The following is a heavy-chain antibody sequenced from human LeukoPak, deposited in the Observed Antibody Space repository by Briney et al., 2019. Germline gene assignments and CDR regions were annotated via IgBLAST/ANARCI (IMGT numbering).Heavy chain of an antibody. Sequence: KPSETLSLTCAVYGGSFSGYYWSWIRQPPGKGLEWIGEINHSGSTNYSPSLKSRVTISVDTSKNQFSLKLSSVTAADTAVYYCARVLGGDKRYYFDYWGQGTLVTVSS. V-gene: IGHV4-34*01. CDR1: GGSFSGYY. D-gene: IGHD2-21*02. J-gene: IGHJ4*02. CDR2: INHSGST. CDR3: ARVLGGDKRYYFDY.